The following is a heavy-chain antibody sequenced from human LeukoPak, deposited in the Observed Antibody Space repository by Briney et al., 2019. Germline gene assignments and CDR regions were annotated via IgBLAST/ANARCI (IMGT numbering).Heavy chain of an antibody. CDR3: ARVGGSGYIKDY. V-gene: IGHV3-48*04. J-gene: IGHJ4*02. CDR1: GFTYSSYS. CDR2: ISSSSSTI. D-gene: IGHD3-22*01. Sequence: GGSLRLSLAASGFTYSSYSIDWVRQAPGKGLEWLSYISSSSSTIYYADSVKGRFTISRDNAKNSVYLQMNSLRAEDTAVYYCARVGGSGYIKDYWGQGTLVTVSS.